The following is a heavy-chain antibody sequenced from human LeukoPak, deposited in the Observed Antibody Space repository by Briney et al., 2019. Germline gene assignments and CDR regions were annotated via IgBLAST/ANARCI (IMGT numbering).Heavy chain of an antibody. D-gene: IGHD3-3*01. CDR1: GYTFTGYY. Sequence: ASVKVSCKASGYTFTGYYMHWVRQAPGQGLEWMGWINPISGGTNCAQKFQGRVTMTRDTSISTAYMELSRLRSDDTAVYYCARDSVYDFWSGYSNWGQGTLVTVSS. CDR3: ARDSVYDFWSGYSN. CDR2: INPISGGT. V-gene: IGHV1-2*02. J-gene: IGHJ4*02.